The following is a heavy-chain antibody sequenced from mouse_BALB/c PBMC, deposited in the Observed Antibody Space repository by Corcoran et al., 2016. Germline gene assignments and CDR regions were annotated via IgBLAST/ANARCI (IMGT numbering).Heavy chain of an antibody. D-gene: IGHD2-1*01. CDR1: GFNIKDTY. V-gene: IGHV14-3*02. CDR2: VDPASGST. Sequence: EVQLQQSGTELVKPGASVRLSCTASGFNIKDTYMHWVKQRPEQGLEWIGRVDPASGSTKFDPKFQGKATMTAETSSNTVYLQLSSLTSEATAVYYCGRSREGNYVVNWCQGTTLTVSS. J-gene: IGHJ2*01. CDR3: GRSREGNYVVN.